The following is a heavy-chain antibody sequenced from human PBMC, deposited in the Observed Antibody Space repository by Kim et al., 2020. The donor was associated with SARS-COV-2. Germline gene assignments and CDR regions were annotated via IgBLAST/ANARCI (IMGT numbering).Heavy chain of an antibody. CDR2: INHSGST. CDR3: AAYCSSTRVLDY. Sequence: SETLSLTCAVYGGSFSGYYWSWIRQPPGKGLEWIGEINHSGSTNYNPSLKSRVTISVDTSKNQFSLKLSSVTAADTAVYYCAAYCSSTRVLDYWGQGTLVTVSS. V-gene: IGHV4-34*01. D-gene: IGHD2-2*01. CDR1: GGSFSGYY. J-gene: IGHJ4*02.